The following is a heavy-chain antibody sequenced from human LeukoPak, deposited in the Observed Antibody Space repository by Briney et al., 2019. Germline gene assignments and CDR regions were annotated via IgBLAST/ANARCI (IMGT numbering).Heavy chain of an antibody. CDR2: ISYDGSNK. Sequence: GRSLRLSCAASGFTFSSYGMHWVRQAPGKGLEWVAVISYDGSNKYYADSVKGRFTISRDNSKNTLYLQMNSLRAEDTAVYYCAKDGAMIVFRGWFDPWGQGTLVTVSS. D-gene: IGHD3-22*01. J-gene: IGHJ5*02. V-gene: IGHV3-30*18. CDR3: AKDGAMIVFRGWFDP. CDR1: GFTFSSYG.